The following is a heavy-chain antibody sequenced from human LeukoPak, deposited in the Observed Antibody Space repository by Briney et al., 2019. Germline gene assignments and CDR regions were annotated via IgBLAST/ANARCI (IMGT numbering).Heavy chain of an antibody. Sequence: ASVKVSCKASGYTFTGYYMHWVRQAPGQGLEWMGWINPNSGGTNYAQKFQGRVTMARDTSISTAYMELCSLRSEDTAVYYCARDFMAGRNYDILTGYPAYYFDYWGQGTLVTVSS. CDR1: GYTFTGYY. CDR3: ARDFMAGRNYDILTGYPAYYFDY. V-gene: IGHV1-2*02. J-gene: IGHJ4*02. D-gene: IGHD3-9*01. CDR2: INPNSGGT.